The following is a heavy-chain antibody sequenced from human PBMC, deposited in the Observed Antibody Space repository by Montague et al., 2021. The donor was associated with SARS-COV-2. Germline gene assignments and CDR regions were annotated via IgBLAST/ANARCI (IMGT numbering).Heavy chain of an antibody. CDR2: IYYNGTT. V-gene: IGHV4-39*02. Sequence: SETLSLTCSVSSGSIISSGYYWGWIRQPPGKELEWIGNIYYNGTTYYNPSLQSRGTISVDTSKNHLSLRLSSVTAADTAVYFCARGMIRGVTTPLDYWDQGSQVTVSS. CDR1: SGSIISSGYY. CDR3: ARGMIRGVTTPLDY. D-gene: IGHD3-10*01. J-gene: IGHJ4*02.